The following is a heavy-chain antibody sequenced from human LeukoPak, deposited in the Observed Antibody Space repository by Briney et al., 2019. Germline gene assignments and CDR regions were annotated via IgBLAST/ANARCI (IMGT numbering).Heavy chain of an antibody. D-gene: IGHD6-13*01. J-gene: IGHJ4*02. CDR3: ARVHSSSWAYFDN. CDR1: GFTFSSYD. CDR2: MWYDGSSK. V-gene: IGHV3-33*01. Sequence: PGRSLRLSCAASGFTFSSYDMHWVRQAPAKGLEWVAVMWYDGSSKYYADSVKGRFTISRDNSKNTLYLQMDSLRAEDTAVYYCARVHSSSWAYFDNWGQGTLVTVSS.